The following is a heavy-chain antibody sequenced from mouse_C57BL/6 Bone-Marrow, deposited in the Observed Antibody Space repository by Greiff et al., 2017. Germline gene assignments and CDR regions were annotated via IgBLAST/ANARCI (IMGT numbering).Heavy chain of an antibody. D-gene: IGHD1-1*01. CDR1: YTFSRRVH. CDR3: SEDSAVYYCASNLYCGSRGWYFDV. V-gene: IGHV1-87*01. CDR2: GQGLEWIG. J-gene: IGHJ1*03. Sequence: VQLQESGPELARPWASVKISCQAFYTFSRRVHFAIRDTNYWMQWVKQRPGQGLEWIGAIYPGNGDTSFNQKFKGKATLTADKSSSTAYMKLSSLRSEDSAVYYCASNLYCGSRGWYFDVWGTGTTVTVSS.